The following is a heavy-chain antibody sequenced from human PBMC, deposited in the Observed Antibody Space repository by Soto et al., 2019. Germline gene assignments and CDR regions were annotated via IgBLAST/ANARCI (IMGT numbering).Heavy chain of an antibody. V-gene: IGHV1-18*04. CDR3: ATDEKDNCSSINCPDLEH. CDR2: ISLHNCDT. Sequence: QVHLVQSGAEVKKPGASVKVSCKAVGISYGISWVRQAPVQGIERMGGISLHNCDTNNAANLQGSITMTTDTSTSTTYMELRSLTSEETAVYYWATDEKDNCSSINCPDLEHWGQGTLVTVS. CDR1: GISYG. J-gene: IGHJ4*02. D-gene: IGHD2-15*01.